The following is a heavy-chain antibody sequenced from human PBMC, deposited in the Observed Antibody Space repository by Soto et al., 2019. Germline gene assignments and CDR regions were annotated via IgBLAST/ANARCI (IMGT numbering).Heavy chain of an antibody. V-gene: IGHV2-70*01. CDR1: GFSLSTSGMC. CDR3: ARIPYYYDSSGYYYDYYFDY. Sequence: SGPTLVNPTQTLTLTCTFSGFSLSTSGMCVSWIRQPPGKALEWLALIDWDDDKYYSTSLKTRLTISKDTSKNQVVLTMTNMDPVDTATYYCARIPYYYDSSGYYYDYYFDYWGQGTLVTVSS. CDR2: IDWDDDK. J-gene: IGHJ4*02. D-gene: IGHD3-22*01.